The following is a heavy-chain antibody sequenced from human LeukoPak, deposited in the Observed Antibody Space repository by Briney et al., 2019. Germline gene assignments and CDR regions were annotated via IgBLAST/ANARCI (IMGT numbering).Heavy chain of an antibody. CDR1: GGSISSGGYS. D-gene: IGHD3-22*01. Sequence: SQTLSLTCAVSGGSISSGGYSWSWIRQPPGKGLEWIGYIYHSGSTYYNPSLKSRDTISVDRSKNQFSLKLSSVTAADTAVYYCAREVGYDSTNWFDPWGQGTLVTVSS. CDR3: AREVGYDSTNWFDP. V-gene: IGHV4-30-2*01. CDR2: IYHSGST. J-gene: IGHJ5*02.